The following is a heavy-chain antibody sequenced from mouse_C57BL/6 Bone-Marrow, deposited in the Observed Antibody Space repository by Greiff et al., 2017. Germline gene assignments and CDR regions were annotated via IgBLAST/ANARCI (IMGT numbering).Heavy chain of an antibody. V-gene: IGHV1-5*01. D-gene: IGHD1-1*01. J-gene: IGHJ1*03. CDR1: GYTFTSYW. Sequence: EVHLVESGTVLARPGASVKMSCKTSGYTFTSYWMHWVKQRPGQGLEWIGAIYPGNSDNSYNQKFKGKAKLTAVTSASTAYMELHSLTSEDSAVYFCARLEFDGSSGDWYFDVWGTGTTVTVSS. CDR2: IYPGNSDN. CDR3: ARLEFDGSSGDWYFDV.